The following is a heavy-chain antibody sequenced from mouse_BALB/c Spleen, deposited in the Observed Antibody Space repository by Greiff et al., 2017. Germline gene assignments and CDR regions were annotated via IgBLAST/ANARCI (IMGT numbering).Heavy chain of an antibody. J-gene: IGHJ4*01. CDR2: ISDGGSYT. CDR3: ARERSTATGAMDD. D-gene: IGHD1-2*01. CDR1: GFTFSDYY. Sequence: EVKLEESGGGLVKPGGSLKLSCAASGFTFSDYYMYWVRQTPEKRLEWVATISDGGSYTYYPDSVKGRFTISRDNAKNNLYLQMSSLKSEDTAMYYCARERSTATGAMDDWGQGTSVTVSA. V-gene: IGHV5-4*02.